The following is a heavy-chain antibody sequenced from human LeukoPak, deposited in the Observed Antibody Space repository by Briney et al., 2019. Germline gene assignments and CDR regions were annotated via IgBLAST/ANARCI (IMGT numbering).Heavy chain of an antibody. CDR1: GFTSTNFA. CDR2: IVVGSGAT. J-gene: IGHJ4*02. CDR3: AADLSNPRMGASYLDS. Sequence: SVKVSCKASGFTSTNFAVQWVRQARGQRLEWIGWIVVGSGATRCAQDFQERVTITRDLSTSTLYMELRSLTSEDTAVYYCAADLSNPRMGASYLDSWGQGTLVTVSS. V-gene: IGHV1-58*01. D-gene: IGHD3-16*01.